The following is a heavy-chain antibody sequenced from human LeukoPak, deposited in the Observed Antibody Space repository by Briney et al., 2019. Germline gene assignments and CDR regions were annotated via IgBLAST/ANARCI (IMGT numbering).Heavy chain of an antibody. CDR1: GYTFTGYY. D-gene: IGHD5-24*01. J-gene: IGHJ3*02. V-gene: IGHV1-2*02. Sequence: ASVKVSCKASGYTFTGYYMHWVRQAPRQGLEWMGWINPNSGGTNYAQKFQGRVTMTRDTSISTAYMELSRLRSDDTAVYYCALDGYNYSLDAFDIWGQGTMVTVSS. CDR2: INPNSGGT. CDR3: ALDGYNYSLDAFDI.